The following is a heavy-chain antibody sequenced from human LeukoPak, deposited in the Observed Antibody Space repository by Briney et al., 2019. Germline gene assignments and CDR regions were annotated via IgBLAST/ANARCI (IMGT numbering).Heavy chain of an antibody. CDR3: AKDRHPAMYYFDY. V-gene: IGHV3-30*18. Sequence: GGSLRLSCAASGFTFSSYGMHWVRQAPGKGLEWVAVISYDGSNKYYADSVKGRFTISRDNSKNTLYLQMNSLRAEDTAVYYCAKDRHPAMYYFDYWGQGTLVTVSS. CDR1: GFTFSSYG. J-gene: IGHJ4*02. CDR2: ISYDGSNK.